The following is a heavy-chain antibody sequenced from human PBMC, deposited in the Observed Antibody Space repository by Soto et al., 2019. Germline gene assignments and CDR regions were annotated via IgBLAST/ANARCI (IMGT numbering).Heavy chain of an antibody. CDR3: TGEVASGY. V-gene: IGHV3-30*03. J-gene: IGHJ4*02. D-gene: IGHD2-8*02. CDR1: GFTFSSYG. Sequence: QVQLVESGGGVVQPGRSLRLSCAASGFTFSSYGMHWVRQAPGKGLEWVAVISKDGSVKYCADSVKGRFTISRDNSKNTLYLQMNSLGAEDTAAYYCTGEVASGYWGQGTLVTVSS. CDR2: ISKDGSVK.